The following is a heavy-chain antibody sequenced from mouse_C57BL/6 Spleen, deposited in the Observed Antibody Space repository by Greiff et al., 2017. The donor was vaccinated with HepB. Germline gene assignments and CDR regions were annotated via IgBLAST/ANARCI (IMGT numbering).Heavy chain of an antibody. Sequence: VQLQQPGAELVKPGASVKMSCKASGYTFTSYWITWVKQRPGQGLEWIGDIYPGSGSTNYNEKFKSKATLTVDTSSSTAYMQLSSLTSEDSAVYYCASYYDYDGGFAYWGQGTLVTVSA. CDR2: IYPGSGST. V-gene: IGHV1-55*01. CDR3: ASYYDYDGGFAY. J-gene: IGHJ3*01. D-gene: IGHD2-4*01. CDR1: GYTFTSYW.